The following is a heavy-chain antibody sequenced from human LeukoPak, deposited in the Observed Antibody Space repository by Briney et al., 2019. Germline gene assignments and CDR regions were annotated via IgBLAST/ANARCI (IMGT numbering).Heavy chain of an antibody. CDR1: GFTFSDYY. D-gene: IGHD6-13*01. J-gene: IGHJ4*02. CDR3: ARDLPRIAAAGTTGGFDY. V-gene: IGHV3-11*04. Sequence: GGSLRLSCAASGFTFSDYYMSWLRQAPGKGLEWVSYISSIGSTIYYADSVKGRFTISRDNANNSLYLQMNSLRAEDTAVYYCARDLPRIAAAGTTGGFDYWGQGTLVTVSS. CDR2: ISSIGSTI.